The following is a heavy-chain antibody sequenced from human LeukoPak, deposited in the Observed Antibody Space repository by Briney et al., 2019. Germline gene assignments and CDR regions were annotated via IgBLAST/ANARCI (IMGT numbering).Heavy chain of an antibody. J-gene: IGHJ4*02. CDR1: GGSFSGYY. D-gene: IGHD3-3*01. Sequence: SETLSLTCAVYGGSFSGYYWSWIRQPPGKGLEWIGEINHSGSTNYNPSLKSRVTISVDTPKNQFSLKLSSVTAADTAVYYCARVGPPNFWSGYLSGYFDYWGQGTLVTVSS. V-gene: IGHV4-34*01. CDR3: ARVGPPNFWSGYLSGYFDY. CDR2: INHSGST.